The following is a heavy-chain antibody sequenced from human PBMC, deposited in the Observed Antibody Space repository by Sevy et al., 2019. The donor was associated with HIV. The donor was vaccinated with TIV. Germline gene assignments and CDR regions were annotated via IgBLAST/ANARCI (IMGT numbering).Heavy chain of an antibody. D-gene: IGHD5-12*01. CDR1: GFTVSNNF. CDR2: VYSDLRT. V-gene: IGHV3-53*01. CDR3: ARVIDGYHREFNYFYYYMDV. Sequence: GGSLRLSCAVSGFTVSNNFLNWVRQSPGKGLEWVSTVYSDLRTFYAGSVKGRFTGSRDDPKNARYLQMNSLRAEDTAVYYCARVIDGYHREFNYFYYYMDVWGKGTTVTVSS. J-gene: IGHJ6*03.